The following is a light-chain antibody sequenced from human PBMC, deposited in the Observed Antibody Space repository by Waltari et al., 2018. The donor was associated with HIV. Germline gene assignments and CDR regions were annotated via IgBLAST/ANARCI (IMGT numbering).Light chain of an antibody. CDR2: AAS. J-gene: IGKJ2*01. Sequence: DIQMTQSPFSLSASIGDRVTIACRASPSISTYLNWYQQRPGKAPKLLSYAASRLQSAVPSRFSGSGSGTDFTLSISSLQPEDSATYYCQQSYSSPYTFGQGTNLEIK. CDR1: PSISTY. CDR3: QQSYSSPYT. V-gene: IGKV1-39*01.